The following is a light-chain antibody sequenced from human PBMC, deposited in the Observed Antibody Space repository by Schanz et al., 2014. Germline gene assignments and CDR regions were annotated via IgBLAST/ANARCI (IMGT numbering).Light chain of an antibody. CDR2: EGS. CDR3: CSYAGSSTWV. V-gene: IGLV2-23*01. CDR1: SSDIGSYNR. Sequence: QSVLTQPASVSGSPGQSITISCTGTSSDIGSYNRVSWYRQHPGTAPKLMIYEGSQRPSGVSNRFSGSSSGNTASLTISGLQAEDEADYYCCSYAGSSTWVFGGGTKLTVL. J-gene: IGLJ3*02.